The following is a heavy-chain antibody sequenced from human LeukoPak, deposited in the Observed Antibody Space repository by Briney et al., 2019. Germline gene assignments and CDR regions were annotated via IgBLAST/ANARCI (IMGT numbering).Heavy chain of an antibody. J-gene: IGHJ4*02. V-gene: IGHV3-64*01. Sequence: GGSLRLSCAASGFTFSSYAIHWVRQAPGKGLEYVSSISSNGGSTDYANSVKGRFTISRDNSKNTLYLQMGSLRTEDMAVYYCARGVEMATISAAYFDYWGQGTLVTVSS. D-gene: IGHD5-24*01. CDR2: ISSNGGST. CDR1: GFTFSSYA. CDR3: ARGVEMATISAAYFDY.